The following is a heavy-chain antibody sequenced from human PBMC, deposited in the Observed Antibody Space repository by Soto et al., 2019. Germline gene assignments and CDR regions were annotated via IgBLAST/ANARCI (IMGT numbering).Heavy chain of an antibody. CDR2: ISSSSSYI. Sequence: GGSLRLSCAASGFTFSSYSMNWVRQAPGKGLEWVSSISSSSSYIYYADSVKGRFTISRDNAKNSLYLQMNSLRAEDTAVYYCARDPDMTTAYYYYYGMDVWGQGTTVTVS. CDR1: GFTFSSYS. V-gene: IGHV3-21*01. J-gene: IGHJ6*02. D-gene: IGHD4-4*01. CDR3: ARDPDMTTAYYYYYGMDV.